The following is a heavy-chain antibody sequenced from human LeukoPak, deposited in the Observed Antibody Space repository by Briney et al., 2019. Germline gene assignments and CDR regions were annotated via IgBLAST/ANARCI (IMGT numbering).Heavy chain of an antibody. J-gene: IGHJ4*02. Sequence: SETLSLTCAVYGGSFSGYYWSWIRQPAGKGLEWIGRIYTSGSTNYNPSLKSRVTMSVDTSKNQFSLKLSSVTAADTAVYYCARDSSVTGLDYWGQGTLVTVSS. CDR3: ARDSSVTGLDY. CDR1: GGSFSGYY. D-gene: IGHD2-21*02. CDR2: IYTSGST. V-gene: IGHV4-4*07.